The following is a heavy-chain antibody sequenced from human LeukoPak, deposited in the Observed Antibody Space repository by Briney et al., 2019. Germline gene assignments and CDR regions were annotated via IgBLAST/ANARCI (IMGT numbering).Heavy chain of an antibody. D-gene: IGHD4-17*01. J-gene: IGHJ4*02. CDR3: ARDRNYGDYGSYYFDH. V-gene: IGHV4-30-2*01. CDR1: GGSISRNSFS. CDR2: IYHSGST. Sequence: SQTLSLTCAVSGGSISRNSFSWNWIRQPPGKGLEWIGDIYHSGSTYYNPSLESLLTISIDRSKNHFSLKLRSVTAADTAVYYCARDRNYGDYGSYYFDHWGQGILVTVSS.